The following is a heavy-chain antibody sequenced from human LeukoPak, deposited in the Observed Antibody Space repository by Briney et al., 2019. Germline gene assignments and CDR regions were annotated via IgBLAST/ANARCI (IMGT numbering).Heavy chain of an antibody. CDR1: GFTFSNAW. Sequence: GGSLRLSCAASGFTFSNAWMSWVRQAPGKGLEWVGRIKSKTDGGTTDYAAPVKGRYTISRDDSKNTLYLQMSSLKTEDTAVYYCTTAGWELYYFDYWGQGTLVTVSS. D-gene: IGHD1-26*01. CDR2: IKSKTDGGTT. V-gene: IGHV3-15*01. CDR3: TTAGWELYYFDY. J-gene: IGHJ4*02.